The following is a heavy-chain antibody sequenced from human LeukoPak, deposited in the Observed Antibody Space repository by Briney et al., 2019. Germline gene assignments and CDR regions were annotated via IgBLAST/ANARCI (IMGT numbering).Heavy chain of an antibody. CDR3: AGHDRNHYGGNLGTQYSDAFDI. V-gene: IGHV1-18*01. Sequence: APVKVSCKASGYTFTSYVISWVRQAPGQGLEWMGWISTYNGNTNSAQKVHFRVTMTTDTSTSTAYMELRSLRSDDTAVYYCAGHDRNHYGGNLGTQYSDAFDIWGQGTMVTVSS. J-gene: IGHJ3*02. D-gene: IGHD4-23*01. CDR2: ISTYNGNT. CDR1: GYTFTSYV.